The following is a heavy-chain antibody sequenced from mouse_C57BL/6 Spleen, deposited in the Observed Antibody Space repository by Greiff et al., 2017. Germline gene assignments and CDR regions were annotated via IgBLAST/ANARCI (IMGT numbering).Heavy chain of an antibody. J-gene: IGHJ2*01. V-gene: IGHV5-4*01. CDR3: ARDYDYYYFDY. Sequence: EVKLQESGGGLVKPGGSLKLSCAASGFTFSSYAMSWVRQTPEKRLEWVATISDGGSYTYYPDNVKGRFTISRDNAKNNLYLQMSHLKSEDTAMYYCARDYDYYYFDYWGQGTTLTVSS. CDR2: ISDGGSYT. CDR1: GFTFSSYA. D-gene: IGHD2-4*01.